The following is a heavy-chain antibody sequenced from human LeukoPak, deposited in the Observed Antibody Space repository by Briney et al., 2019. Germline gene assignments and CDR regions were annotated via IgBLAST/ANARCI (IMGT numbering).Heavy chain of an antibody. Sequence: ASVKVSCKASGYTFTSYGISWVRQAPGQGLEWMGWISAYNGNTNYAQKLQGRVTMTTDTSTSTAYMELRSLRSDDTAVYYCARGMKKVRGVIITKYYYYYMDVWGKGTTVTVSS. CDR1: GYTFTSYG. V-gene: IGHV1-18*01. D-gene: IGHD3-10*01. CDR2: ISAYNGNT. J-gene: IGHJ6*03. CDR3: ARGMKKVRGVIITKYYYYYMDV.